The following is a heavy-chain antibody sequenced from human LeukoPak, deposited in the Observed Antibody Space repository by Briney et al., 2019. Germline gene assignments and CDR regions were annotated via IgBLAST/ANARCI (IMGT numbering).Heavy chain of an antibody. CDR1: GYTFTSYY. D-gene: IGHD2-15*01. CDR2: INPNVCST. CDR3: ERGPRLTKGYFSGGSCYSPYYFDY. V-gene: IGHV1-46*01. J-gene: IGHJ4*02. Sequence: ASVKVSCKASGYTFTSYYMHWVRQAPGQGLEWMGIINPNVCSTSYAQKFQGRVTMTRDTSTTTVYMKLSSLRSEDPAVHYCERGPRLTKGYFSGGSCYSPYYFDYWGERTPGTVSS.